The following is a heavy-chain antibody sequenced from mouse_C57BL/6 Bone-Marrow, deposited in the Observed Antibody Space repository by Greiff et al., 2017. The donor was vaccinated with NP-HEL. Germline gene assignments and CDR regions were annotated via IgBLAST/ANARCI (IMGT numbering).Heavy chain of an antibody. V-gene: IGHV1-55*01. CDR2: IYPGSGST. Sequence: QVQLQQSGAELVKPGASVKMSCKASGYTFTSYWITWVKQRPGQGLEWIGDIYPGSGSTNYNEKFKSKATLTVDTSSSTAYMQLSSLTSEDSAVYYCARAIYYYGSSPYWYFDVWGTGTTVTVSS. CDR3: ARAIYYYGSSPYWYFDV. CDR1: GYTFTSYW. J-gene: IGHJ1*03. D-gene: IGHD1-1*01.